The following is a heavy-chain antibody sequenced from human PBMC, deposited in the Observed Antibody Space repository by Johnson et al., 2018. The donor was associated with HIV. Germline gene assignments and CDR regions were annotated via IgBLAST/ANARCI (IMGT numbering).Heavy chain of an antibody. J-gene: IGHJ3*02. CDR1: PFTFDDYG. Sequence: QVQLMESGGGVVRPGGSLRLSCAASPFTFDDYGMSWVRQAPGKGLEWVAVISYDGSNKYYADSVKGRFTISRDNSKNTLYLQMNKLRAEDTAVYFCASQVRGLRLGVDAFDIWGQGTMVTVSS. V-gene: IGHV3-30*03. D-gene: IGHD3-16*01. CDR3: ASQVRGLRLGVDAFDI. CDR2: ISYDGSNK.